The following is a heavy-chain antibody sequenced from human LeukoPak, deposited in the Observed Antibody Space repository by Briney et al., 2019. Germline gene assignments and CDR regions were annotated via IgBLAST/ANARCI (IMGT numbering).Heavy chain of an antibody. D-gene: IGHD6-19*01. CDR2: IIDSGGST. CDR1: GFTFSSYA. J-gene: IGHJ4*02. V-gene: IGHV3-23*01. CDR3: AKGRGSGWPYYFDY. Sequence: GGSLRLSCVASGFTFSSYAMSWVRQAPGKGLEWVSAIIDSGGSTYYADPVKGRFTISRDNSKNTLYLQMNSLRAEDTAVYYCAKGRGSGWPYYFDYWGQRTLVSVSS.